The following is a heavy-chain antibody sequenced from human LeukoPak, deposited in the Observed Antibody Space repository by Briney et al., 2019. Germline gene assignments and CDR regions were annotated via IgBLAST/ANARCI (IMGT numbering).Heavy chain of an antibody. V-gene: IGHV3-30*18. Sequence: GGSLRLSCAASGFTFSNYGMHWVRQAPGKGLDWVAVISYDGNNKYYADSVKGRFTISRDNSKNTLYLQMSSLRAEDTAVYYCAKDHPLGYYYDSSGIMDYWGQGTLVTVSS. D-gene: IGHD3-22*01. CDR1: GFTFSNYG. CDR3: AKDHPLGYYYDSSGIMDY. CDR2: ISYDGNNK. J-gene: IGHJ4*02.